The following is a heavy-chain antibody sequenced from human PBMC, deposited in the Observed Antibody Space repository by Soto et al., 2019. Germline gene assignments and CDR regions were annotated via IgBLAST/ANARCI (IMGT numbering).Heavy chain of an antibody. V-gene: IGHV4-30-2*01. CDR1: GGSISSGGYS. CDR3: ARGPRSTYYDFWSGSPRSWFDP. D-gene: IGHD3-3*01. Sequence: SETLSLTCAVSGGSISSGGYSWSWIRQPPGKGLEWIGYIYHSGSTYYNPSLKSRVTISVDRSKNQFSLKLSSVTAADTAVYYCARGPRSTYYDFWSGSPRSWFDPWGQGTLVTVSS. J-gene: IGHJ5*02. CDR2: IYHSGST.